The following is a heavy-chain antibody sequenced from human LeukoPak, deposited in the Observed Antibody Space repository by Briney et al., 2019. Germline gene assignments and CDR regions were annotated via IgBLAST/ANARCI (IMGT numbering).Heavy chain of an antibody. CDR3: ARKPMVRGVNGAFDI. D-gene: IGHD3-10*01. CDR2: IYYSGST. J-gene: IGHJ3*02. V-gene: IGHV4-59*12. Sequence: SETLSLTCTVSGGSISSYYWSWIRQPPGKGLEWIGYIYYSGSTNYNPSLKSRVTISVDTSKNQFSLKLSSVTAADTAVYYCARKPMVRGVNGAFDIWGQGTMVTVSS. CDR1: GGSISSYY.